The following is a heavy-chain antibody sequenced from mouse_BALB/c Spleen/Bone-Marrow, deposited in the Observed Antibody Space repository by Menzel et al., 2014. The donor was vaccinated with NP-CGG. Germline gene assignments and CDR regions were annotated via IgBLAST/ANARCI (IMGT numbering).Heavy chain of an antibody. CDR2: ISYDGNN. CDR1: GYSITSGYY. V-gene: IGHV3-6*02. Sequence: EVKLQESGPGLVKPSQSLSLTCSVTGYSITSGYYWNWIRQFPGNKLEWMGFISYDGNNNYNPSLKNRISITRDTSKNQFFLELNSVTAEDTATYYCARQPYYFDYWGQGTTLTVSS. CDR3: ARQPYYFDY. J-gene: IGHJ2*01.